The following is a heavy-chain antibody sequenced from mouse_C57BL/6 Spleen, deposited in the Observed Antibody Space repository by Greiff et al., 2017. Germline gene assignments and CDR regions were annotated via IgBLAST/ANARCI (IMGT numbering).Heavy chain of an antibody. V-gene: IGHV14-3*01. CDR3: AISSYGNLFAY. D-gene: IGHD2-1*01. CDR1: GFNIKNTY. J-gene: IGHJ3*01. CDR2: IDPANGNT. Sequence: EVQLQQSVAELVRPGASVKLSCTASGFNIKNTYMPWVKQRPEQGLEWIGRIDPANGNTKYAPKFQGKATITADTSSNTAYLQLSSLTSEDTAICYCAISSYGNLFAYWGQGTLVTVSA.